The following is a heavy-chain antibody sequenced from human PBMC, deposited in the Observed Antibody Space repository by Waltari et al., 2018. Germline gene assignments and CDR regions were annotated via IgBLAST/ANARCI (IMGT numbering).Heavy chain of an antibody. CDR1: GGSISSGSYY. J-gene: IGHJ5*02. D-gene: IGHD5-12*01. CDR2: IYTSGGA. CDR3: AREYYGGYVKKGNWFDP. V-gene: IGHV4-61*02. Sequence: QVQLQESGPGLVKPSQTLSLTCTVSGGSISSGSYYWSWIRQPAGKGLELIGRIYTSGGANYHPSLERRVTISVDTSKNQFSLKLGSGAAAGTAVDYCAREYYGGYVKKGNWFDPWGQGTLVTVSS.